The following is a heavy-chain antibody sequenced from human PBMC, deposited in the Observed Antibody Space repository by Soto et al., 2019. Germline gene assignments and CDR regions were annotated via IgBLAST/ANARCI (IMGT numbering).Heavy chain of an antibody. CDR2: TSAYNGNT. Sequence: QVQLVQSGAEVKKPGASVKVSCKASGYTFTSYGISWVRQAPGQGLEWMGWTSAYNGNTHCAQKLQGRVTMTTDTSTSTAYMVLTSLRSDDTAVYYCARDYCSSTSCYAGGAWFDPWGQGTLVTFSS. CDR1: GYTFTSYG. CDR3: ARDYCSSTSCYAGGAWFDP. V-gene: IGHV1-18*01. J-gene: IGHJ5*02. D-gene: IGHD2-2*01.